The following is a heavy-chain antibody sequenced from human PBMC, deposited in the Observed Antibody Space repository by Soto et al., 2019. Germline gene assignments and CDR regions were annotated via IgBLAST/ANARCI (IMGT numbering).Heavy chain of an antibody. CDR2: ISGSGGTT. Sequence: EVQLLESGGGLVQPGGSLRLSCAGFGFTFSSYAVSWVRQAPGKGLEWVSGISGSGGTTYYADSVKGRFTISRDNSKNTLYLQMNSLRAEDTAVYYCAKGFLEWLSSPDYWGQGTLVTVSS. D-gene: IGHD3-3*01. V-gene: IGHV3-23*01. CDR1: GFTFSSYA. CDR3: AKGFLEWLSSPDY. J-gene: IGHJ4*02.